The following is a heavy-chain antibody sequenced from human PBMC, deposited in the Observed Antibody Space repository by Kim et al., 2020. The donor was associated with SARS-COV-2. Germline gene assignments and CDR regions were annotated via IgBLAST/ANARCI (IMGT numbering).Heavy chain of an antibody. CDR2: IAYSGTT. D-gene: IGHD5-12*01. Sequence: SETLSLTCSVSGDSISRSPLYWNWIPQSPGKGLEWIGNIAYSGTTYYNPSLTTRVTISVDTSKSQVSLRLRSVTAADTAVYYCARHPTGYPNWLDSWGQGILVTVSS. CDR1: GDSISRSPLY. V-gene: IGHV4-39*01. CDR3: ARHPTGYPNWLDS. J-gene: IGHJ5*01.